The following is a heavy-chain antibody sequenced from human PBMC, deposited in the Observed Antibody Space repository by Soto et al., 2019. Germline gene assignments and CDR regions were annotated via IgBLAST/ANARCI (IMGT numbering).Heavy chain of an antibody. Sequence: ASVKVSCKASGYTFTSYGISWVRQAPGQGLEWMGWISAYNGNTNYAQKLQGRVTMTTDTSTSTAYMELRSLRSDDTAVYYCARDPLWLGEYNWFDPWGQGTLVTVSS. CDR1: GYTFTSYG. V-gene: IGHV1-18*01. J-gene: IGHJ5*02. CDR2: ISAYNGNT. D-gene: IGHD3-10*01. CDR3: ARDPLWLGEYNWFDP.